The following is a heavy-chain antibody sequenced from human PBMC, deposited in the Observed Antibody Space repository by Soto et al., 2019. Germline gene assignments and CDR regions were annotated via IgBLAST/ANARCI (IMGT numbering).Heavy chain of an antibody. J-gene: IGHJ3*02. CDR2: IIPILGIT. Sequence: QVQLVQSGAEVRKPGSSVKVSCKASGGTFSSYTICWVRQAPGQGRVWMGRIIPILGITNYAQEFQGRVTITADRSTTKVYRELSSLRSEDTAVYYCAKVEADDASSSQLSSALDIWGGGTMVTVSS. D-gene: IGHD2-2*01. CDR3: AKVEADDASSSQLSSALDI. V-gene: IGHV1-69*02. CDR1: GGTFSSYT.